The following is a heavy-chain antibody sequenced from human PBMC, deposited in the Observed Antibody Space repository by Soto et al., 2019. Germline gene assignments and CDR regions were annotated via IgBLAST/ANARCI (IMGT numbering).Heavy chain of an antibody. CDR3: ARGRSGSYRYTGFDY. D-gene: IGHD3-16*02. CDR2: ISSNGGST. CDR1: GFTFSSYA. Sequence: GGSLRLSCAASGFTFSSYAMHWVRQAPGKGLEYVSAISSNGGSTYYADSVKGRFTISRDNSKNTLYLQMGSLRAEDMAVYYCARGRSGSYRYTGFDYWGQGTLVTVSS. V-gene: IGHV3-64*02. J-gene: IGHJ4*02.